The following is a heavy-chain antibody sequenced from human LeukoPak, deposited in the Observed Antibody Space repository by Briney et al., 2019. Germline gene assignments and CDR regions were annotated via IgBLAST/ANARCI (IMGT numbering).Heavy chain of an antibody. V-gene: IGHV3-7*03. CDR3: AKDRTRQAY. CDR2: IKEDESEK. Sequence: GGSLRLSCAASGFTFSNYWMSWVRQTPGKGLEWVANIKEDESEKYYVDSVKGRFTISRDNAKNSLYLQMNSLRAEDTAVYYCAKDRTRQAYWGQGTLVTVSS. D-gene: IGHD3-3*01. CDR1: GFTFSNYW. J-gene: IGHJ4*02.